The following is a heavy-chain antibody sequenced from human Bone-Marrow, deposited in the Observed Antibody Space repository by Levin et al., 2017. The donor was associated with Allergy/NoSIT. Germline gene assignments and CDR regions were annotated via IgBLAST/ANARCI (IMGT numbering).Heavy chain of an antibody. J-gene: IGHJ6*02. Sequence: GGSLRLSCAASGFTFSSYGMHWVRQAPGKGLEWVAVIWYDGSNKYYADSVKGRFTISRDNSKNTLYLQMNSLRAEDTAVYYCARGADSSSSVGGVYYYYGMDVWGQGTTVTVSS. CDR2: IWYDGSNK. D-gene: IGHD6-6*01. V-gene: IGHV3-33*01. CDR3: ARGADSSSSVGGVYYYYGMDV. CDR1: GFTFSSYG.